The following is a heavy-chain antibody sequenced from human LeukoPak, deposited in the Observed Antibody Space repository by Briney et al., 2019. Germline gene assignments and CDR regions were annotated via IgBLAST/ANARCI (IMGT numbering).Heavy chain of an antibody. CDR2: IIPIFGTA. CDR3: ARDGNEYSSASWFDP. V-gene: IGHV1-69*05. CDR1: GGTFSSYA. D-gene: IGHD6-6*01. J-gene: IGHJ5*02. Sequence: SVKVSCKASGGTFSSYAISWVRQAPGQGLEWMGGIIPIFGTANYAQKFQGRVTITTDESTSPAYMELSSLRSEDTAVYDCARDGNEYSSASWFDPWGQGTLVTVSS.